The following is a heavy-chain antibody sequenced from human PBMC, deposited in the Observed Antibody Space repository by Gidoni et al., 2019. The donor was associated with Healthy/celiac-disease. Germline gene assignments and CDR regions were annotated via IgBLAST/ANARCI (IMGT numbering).Heavy chain of an antibody. Sequence: EVQLVESGGGLVQPGRSLRLSCAASGFTFDDYAMHWVRQAPGKGLGWVSGISWNSGGIGYADSVKGRFTISRDNAKNSLYLQMNSLRAEDTALYYCAKGMTTVTTGFWYWGQGTLVTVSS. CDR3: AKGMTTVTTGFWY. D-gene: IGHD4-17*01. V-gene: IGHV3-9*01. CDR1: GFTFDDYA. J-gene: IGHJ4*02. CDR2: ISWNSGGI.